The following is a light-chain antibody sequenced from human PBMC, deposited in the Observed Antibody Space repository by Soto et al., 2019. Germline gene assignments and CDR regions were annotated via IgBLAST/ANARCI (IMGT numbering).Light chain of an antibody. CDR3: QLYGSSPRT. CDR2: HAS. Sequence: EIVLTQSPDTLSLFPGERAALSCRASQSVSNNYLAWYQLKPGQAPRLLIFHASSRATGTPDRFSGSGSGTDFTLTISRLEPEDFVVYYCQLYGSSPRTFGQGTKLEIK. V-gene: IGKV3-20*01. J-gene: IGKJ2*01. CDR1: QSVSNNY.